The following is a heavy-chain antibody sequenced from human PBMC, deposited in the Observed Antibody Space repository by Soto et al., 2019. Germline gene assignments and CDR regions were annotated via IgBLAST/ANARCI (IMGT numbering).Heavy chain of an antibody. Sequence: ETLSLTCTVSGGSISNRDDCWGWVRQAPGKGLEWVSYISSSSSTIYYADSVRGRFTISRDNAKNSLYLQMNSLRAEDTAVYYCAREALLNWFDPWGQGTLVTVSS. D-gene: IGHD2-15*01. CDR3: AREALLNWFDP. J-gene: IGHJ5*02. V-gene: IGHV3-48*01. CDR2: ISSSSSTI. CDR1: GGSISNRDDC.